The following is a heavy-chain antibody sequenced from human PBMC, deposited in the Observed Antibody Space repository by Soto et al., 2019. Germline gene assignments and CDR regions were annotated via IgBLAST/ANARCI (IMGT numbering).Heavy chain of an antibody. CDR2: IYYSGRT. CDR3: APIGDDYGGSGPNYSLH. V-gene: IGHV4-31*02. D-gene: IGHD1-26*01. CDR1: GGSISTGGYY. Sequence: SETLSLTCTVSGGSISTGGYYWYWVRQHPEMGLECIGYIYYSGRTYYNPSLKSRVTIAVDTSKNQFSLQLSSVTPADTAVYYCAPIGDDYGGSGPNYSLHWGQGTLVTVSS. J-gene: IGHJ1*01.